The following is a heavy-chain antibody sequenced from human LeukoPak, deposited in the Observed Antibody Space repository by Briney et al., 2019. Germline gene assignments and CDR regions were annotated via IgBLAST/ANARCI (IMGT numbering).Heavy chain of an antibody. V-gene: IGHV3-74*01. D-gene: IGHD3-10*01. CDR3: AREYGFGSGSYYP. Sequence: GGSLRLSCAASGFTVSSNYMSWVRQAPGKGLEWVSRIKSDGSSTSYADSAKGRFIISRDNAKNTLYLQMNSLRAEDTAVYYCAREYGFGSGSYYPWGQGTLVIVSS. J-gene: IGHJ5*02. CDR1: GFTVSSNY. CDR2: IKSDGSST.